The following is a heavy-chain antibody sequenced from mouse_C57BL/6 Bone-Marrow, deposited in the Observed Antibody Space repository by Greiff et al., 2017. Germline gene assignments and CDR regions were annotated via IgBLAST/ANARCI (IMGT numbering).Heavy chain of an antibody. CDR2: ISDGGSYT. V-gene: IGHV5-4*01. J-gene: IGHJ3*01. CDR3: ARDQDYDATWLAY. CDR1: GFTFSSYA. D-gene: IGHD2-4*01. Sequence: EVMLVESGGGLVKPGGSLKLSCAASGFTFSSYAMSWVRQTPEKRLEWVATISDGGSYTYYPDNVKGRFTITRDNAKNNLYLQMSHLKSEDTAMYYCARDQDYDATWLAYWGQGTLVTVSA.